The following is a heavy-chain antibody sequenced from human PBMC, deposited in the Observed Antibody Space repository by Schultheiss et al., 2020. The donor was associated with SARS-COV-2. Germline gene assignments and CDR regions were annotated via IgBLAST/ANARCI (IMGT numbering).Heavy chain of an antibody. D-gene: IGHD3-22*01. Sequence: SQTLSLTCAVYGGSFSRYYWSWIRQPPGKGLEWIGEINHSGSTNYNPSLKSRVTISVDTSKNQFPLKVSSVTAADTAVYYCALSWNFDSSGYWAFDIWGQGTRITV. J-gene: IGHJ3*02. CDR3: ALSWNFDSSGYWAFDI. CDR2: INHSGST. V-gene: IGHV4-34*01. CDR1: GGSFSRYY.